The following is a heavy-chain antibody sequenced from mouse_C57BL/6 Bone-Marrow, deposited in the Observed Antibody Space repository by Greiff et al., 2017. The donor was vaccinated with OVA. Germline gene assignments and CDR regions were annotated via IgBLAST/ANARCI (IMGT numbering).Heavy chain of an antibody. CDR3: AISRTAQDAAWFAY. CDR1: GYPFTSYW. CDR2: IHPSDSDT. J-gene: IGHJ3*01. D-gene: IGHD3-2*02. V-gene: IGHV1-74*01. Sequence: QVQLQQPGAELVKPGASVKVSCKASGYPFTSYWMHWVKQRPGQGLEWIGRIHPSDSDTNYNQKFKGKATLTVDKSSSTAYMQLSSLTSEDSAVYYCAISRTAQDAAWFAYWGQGTLVTVAA.